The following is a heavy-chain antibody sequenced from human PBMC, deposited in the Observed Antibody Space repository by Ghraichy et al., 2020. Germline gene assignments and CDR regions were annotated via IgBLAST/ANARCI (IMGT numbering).Heavy chain of an antibody. CDR3: AHRAIGRYSSGWYLSWFDP. V-gene: IGHV2-5*02. J-gene: IGHJ5*02. Sequence: SGPTLVKPTQTLTLTCTFSGFSLSTSGVGVGWIRQPPGKALEWLALICWDDDKRYSPSLKSRLTITKDTSKNQVVLTLTNMDPVDTATYYCAHRAIGRYSSGWYLSWFDPWGQGTLVTVSS. D-gene: IGHD6-19*01. CDR2: ICWDDDK. CDR1: GFSLSTSGVG.